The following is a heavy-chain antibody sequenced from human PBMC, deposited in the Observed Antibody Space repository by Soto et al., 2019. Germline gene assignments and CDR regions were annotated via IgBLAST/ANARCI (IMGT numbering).Heavy chain of an antibody. V-gene: IGHV3-7*04. CDR3: ATGDYYDSSGPFSDAFDI. CDR2: IKPDGSQK. CDR1: GFTFSSYW. D-gene: IGHD3-22*01. Sequence: QLVESGGGLVQPGGSLRLSCAASGFTFSSYWMSWVRQAPGKGLEWVANIKPDGSQKWYVDSVKGRLTISRDNAKKSLYLQMNSLRAEDTAVYYCATGDYYDSSGPFSDAFDIWGQGTMVTVSS. J-gene: IGHJ3*02.